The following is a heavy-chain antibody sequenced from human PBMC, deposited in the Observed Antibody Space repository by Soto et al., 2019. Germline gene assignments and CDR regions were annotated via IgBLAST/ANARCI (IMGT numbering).Heavy chain of an antibody. D-gene: IGHD1-26*01. J-gene: IGHJ4*02. Sequence: SETLSLTCAVSGASIRSDYWSWIRQIPGRGLEWIGYIYDSERTNYNPSLRSRVTISADTSKNQFSLKVRSVTAADTAVYYCARQWDEWGQGILVTGSS. CDR3: ARQWDE. V-gene: IGHV4-59*08. CDR1: GASIRSDY. CDR2: IYDSERT.